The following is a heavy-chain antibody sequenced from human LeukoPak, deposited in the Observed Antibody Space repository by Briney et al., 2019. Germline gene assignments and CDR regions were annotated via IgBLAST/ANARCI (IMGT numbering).Heavy chain of an antibody. CDR3: ARLVGGYSYGLDDFYYYYVDV. CDR1: GYTFTSYG. D-gene: IGHD5-18*01. J-gene: IGHJ6*03. V-gene: IGHV1-18*01. CDR2: ISAYNGNT. Sequence: ASVKVSCKASGYTFTSYGISWVRQAPGQGLEWMGWISAYNGNTNYAQKLQGRVTMTTDTSTSTAYMELRSLRSDDTAVYYCARLVGGYSYGLDDFYYYYVDVWGKGTTVTISS.